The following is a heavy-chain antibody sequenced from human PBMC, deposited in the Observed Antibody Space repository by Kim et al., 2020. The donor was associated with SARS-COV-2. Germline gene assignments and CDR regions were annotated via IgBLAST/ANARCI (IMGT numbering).Heavy chain of an antibody. D-gene: IGHD7-27*01. CDR3: ARAKGSLGFPFDY. Sequence: SDTLSLTCTVSGGSISSYYWSWIRQPPGKGLEWIGYIYYSGSTNYNPSLKSRVTISVDTSKNQFSLKLSSVTAADTAVYYCARAKGSLGFPFDYWGQGTLVTVSS. CDR2: IYYSGST. V-gene: IGHV4-59*13. J-gene: IGHJ4*02. CDR1: GGSISSYY.